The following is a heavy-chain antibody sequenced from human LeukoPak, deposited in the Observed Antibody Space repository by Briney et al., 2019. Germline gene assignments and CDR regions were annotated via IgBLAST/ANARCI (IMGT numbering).Heavy chain of an antibody. Sequence: GGSLRLSCEASGFTFSAYAMTWVRQAPGKGLEWVGRIKTKTDGGTTDYAAPVKGRFTISRDDSKNTLYLQMNSLKTEDTAVYYCTTDSRDAYNYGRHFDYWGQGTLVTVSS. CDR3: TTDSRDAYNYGRHFDY. CDR2: IKTKTDGGTT. J-gene: IGHJ4*02. D-gene: IGHD5-24*01. CDR1: GFTFSAYA. V-gene: IGHV3-15*01.